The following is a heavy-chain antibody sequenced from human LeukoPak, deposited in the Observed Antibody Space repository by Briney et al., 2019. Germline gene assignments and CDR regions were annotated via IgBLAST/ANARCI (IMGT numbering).Heavy chain of an antibody. V-gene: IGHV5-51*01. CDR1: GYNFTSRW. CDR3: ARHGYGYYFEY. D-gene: IGHD1-1*01. J-gene: IGHJ4*02. Sequence: GESLKISCKGSGYNFTSRWIGWVRQMPGKGLEWMGIIYPGDSDTKYSPSFQGQVTISVDKSINTAYLQWSSLKASDTAVYYCARHGYGYYFEYWAQGTLVTVSS. CDR2: IYPGDSDT.